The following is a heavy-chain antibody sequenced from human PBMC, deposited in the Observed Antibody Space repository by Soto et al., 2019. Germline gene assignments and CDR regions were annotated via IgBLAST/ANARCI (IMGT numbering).Heavy chain of an antibody. V-gene: IGHV4-39*01. D-gene: IGHD6-19*01. CDR2: IYYSGST. CDR1: GGSINSSSYF. J-gene: IGHJ5*02. Sequence: PSETLSLTCSVSGGSINSSSYFWGWVRQPPGKGLEWIGSIYYSGSTYYNPSLRSRVTISVDASKNQFSLKLSSVTAADTAVFYCARHYSSGSRNWFDPWGQGTLVTVSS. CDR3: ARHYSSGSRNWFDP.